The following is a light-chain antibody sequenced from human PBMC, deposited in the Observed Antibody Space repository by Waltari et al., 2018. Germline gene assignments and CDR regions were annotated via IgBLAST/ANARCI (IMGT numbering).Light chain of an antibody. CDR2: GNN. CDR3: HSFDTSLSDGVV. V-gene: IGLV1-40*01. CDR1: SPNIRAGHD. J-gene: IGLJ3*02. Sequence: QSVLTQPPSVSGAPGQRVTISCTGSSPNIRAGHDVHWYQVFPGTGPKLLIYGNNNRPSGVPDRFSGSKSGTSASLTITGLQAEDEADYYCHSFDTSLSDGVVFGGGTKVTVL.